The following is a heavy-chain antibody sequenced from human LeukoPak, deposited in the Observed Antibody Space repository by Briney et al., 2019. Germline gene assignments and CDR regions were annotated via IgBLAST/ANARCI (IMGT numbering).Heavy chain of an antibody. CDR3: ARERTGATYFDY. D-gene: IGHD1-26*01. Sequence: PSETLSLTCTVSGGSISSYYWSWIRQPPGKGLEWIGYIYYSGSTNYNPSLKSRVTISVDTSKNQFSLKLSFVTAAATAVYYRARERTGATYFDYRGQGTLGTVSS. J-gene: IGHJ4*01. CDR2: IYYSGST. CDR1: GGSISSYY. V-gene: IGHV4-59*01.